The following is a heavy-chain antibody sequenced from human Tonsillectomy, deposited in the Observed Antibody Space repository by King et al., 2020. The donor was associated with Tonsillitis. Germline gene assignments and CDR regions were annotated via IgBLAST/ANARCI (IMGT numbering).Heavy chain of an antibody. D-gene: IGHD6-19*01. CDR3: ARGAGWYGY. Sequence: QLQESGPGLVKPSETLSLTCTVSGDSISSCYLSWLRPPPGKGLGWIAYISNSGKNNYNPSLMSRGSISADTSKNQFSLILSSMTAADTAVYYCARGAGWYGYWGQGTLVTVSS. J-gene: IGHJ4*02. CDR2: ISNSGKN. CDR1: GDSISSCY. V-gene: IGHV4-59*01.